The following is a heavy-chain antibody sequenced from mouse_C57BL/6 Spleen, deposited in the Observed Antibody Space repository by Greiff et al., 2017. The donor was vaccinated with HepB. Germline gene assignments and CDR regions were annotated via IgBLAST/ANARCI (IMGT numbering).Heavy chain of an antibody. CDR1: GYSITSGYY. CDR3: AREDGYYGYFDV. D-gene: IGHD2-3*01. J-gene: IGHJ1*03. Sequence: EVKLVESGPGLVKPSQSLSLTCSVTGYSITSGYYWNWIRQFPGNKLEWMGYISYDGSNNYNPSLKNRISITRDTSKNQFFLKLNSVTTEDTATYYCAREDGYYGYFDVWGTGTTVTVSS. CDR2: ISYDGSN. V-gene: IGHV3-6*01.